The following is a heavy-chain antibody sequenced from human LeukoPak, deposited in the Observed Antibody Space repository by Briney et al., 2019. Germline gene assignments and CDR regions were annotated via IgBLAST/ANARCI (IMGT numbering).Heavy chain of an antibody. Sequence: SETLSLTCTVSGGSISSYYWSWIRQPPGKGLEWIGYIYYSGSTNYNPSLKSRVTISVDTSKNRFSLKLSSVTAADTAVYYCARENYYDSSGSDYYYYYGMDVWGQGTTVTVSS. D-gene: IGHD3-22*01. V-gene: IGHV4-59*01. CDR3: ARENYYDSSGSDYYYYYGMDV. CDR2: IYYSGST. CDR1: GGSISSYY. J-gene: IGHJ6*02.